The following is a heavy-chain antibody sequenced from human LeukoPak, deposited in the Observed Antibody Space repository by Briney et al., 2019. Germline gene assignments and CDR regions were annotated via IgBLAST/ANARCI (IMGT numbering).Heavy chain of an antibody. V-gene: IGHV4-59*01. CDR2: ITYSGST. D-gene: IGHD6-19*01. CDR1: GGSISNYF. Sequence: PPETLSLTCTVSGGSISNYFWSWIRQPPGKGLEWIGFITYSGSTDHNPSLKIRVTISVNPSKNRFSLKLTSGTAADTAVYYCVRHTTSGWYQVVYWGQGTLVTVSS. CDR3: VRHTTSGWYQVVY. J-gene: IGHJ4*02.